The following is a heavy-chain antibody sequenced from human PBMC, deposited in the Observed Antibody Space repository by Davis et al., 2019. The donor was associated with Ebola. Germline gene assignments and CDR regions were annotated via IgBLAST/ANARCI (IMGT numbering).Heavy chain of an antibody. D-gene: IGHD3-10*01. CDR1: GGSFSGFY. Sequence: MPSETLSLTCAVYGGSFSGFYWSWIRQPPGKGLEWIGEINHSGSTNYNPSLKSRVTMSVDTSKNQFSLKLISVSAADTAVYYCARKTGVRYYFNYWGQGILVTVSP. CDR3: ARKTGVRYYFNY. CDR2: INHSGST. J-gene: IGHJ4*02. V-gene: IGHV4-34*01.